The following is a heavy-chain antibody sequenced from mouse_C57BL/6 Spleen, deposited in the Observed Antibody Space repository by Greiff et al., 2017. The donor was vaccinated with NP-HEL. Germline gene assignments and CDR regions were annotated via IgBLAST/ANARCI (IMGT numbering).Heavy chain of an antibody. CDR1: GFTFSDYY. J-gene: IGHJ4*01. Sequence: EVKVVESGGGLVQPGGSLKLSCAASGFTFSDYYMYWVRQTPEKRLEWVAYISNGGGSTYYPDTVKGRFTISRDNAKNTLYLQMSRLKSEDTAMYYCARNRDYYAMDYWGQGTSVTVSS. CDR3: ARNRDYYAMDY. V-gene: IGHV5-12*01. CDR2: ISNGGGST.